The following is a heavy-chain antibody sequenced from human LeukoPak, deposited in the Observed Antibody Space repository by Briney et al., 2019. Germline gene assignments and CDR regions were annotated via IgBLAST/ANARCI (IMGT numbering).Heavy chain of an antibody. J-gene: IGHJ4*02. CDR3: ATEVGFSRDGQPPPFDY. CDR1: GFTFSSYG. Sequence: TGGSLRLSCAASGFTFSSYGMHWVRQAPGKGLEWVAFIRYDGSNKYYADSVKGRFTISRDNSKNTLYLQMNSLRAEDTAVYYCATEVGFSRDGQPPPFDYWGQGTLVTVSS. V-gene: IGHV3-30*02. D-gene: IGHD5-24*01. CDR2: IRYDGSNK.